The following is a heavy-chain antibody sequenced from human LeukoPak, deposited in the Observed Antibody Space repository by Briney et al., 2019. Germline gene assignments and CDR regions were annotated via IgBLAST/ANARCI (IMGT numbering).Heavy chain of an antibody. D-gene: IGHD4-23*01. J-gene: IGHJ6*02. CDR3: ARGGDYGGNLEYYYYGMDV. CDR2: IYPGDSDT. CDR1: GYSFTSYW. V-gene: IGHV5-51*01. Sequence: GESLKISCQGSGYSFTSYWIGWVRQMPGKGLEWMGIIYPGDSDTRYSPSFQGQVTISADKSISTAYLQWSSLKASDTAMYYCARGGDYGGNLEYYYYGMDVWGQGTTVTVSS.